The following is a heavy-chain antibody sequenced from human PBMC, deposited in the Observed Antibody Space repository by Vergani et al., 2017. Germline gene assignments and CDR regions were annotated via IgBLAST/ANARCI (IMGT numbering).Heavy chain of an antibody. Sequence: EVQLVESGGGLVQPGRSLRLSCAASGFTFDDYAMHWVRQAPGKGLEWVSGINWNSDSIAYADSVKGRFTISRDNAKNSLYLQMNSLRAEDTALYYCAKFPLNITTPDRGDFWGQGSLVTVSS. V-gene: IGHV3-9*01. D-gene: IGHD1-1*01. CDR1: GFTFDDYA. J-gene: IGHJ4*02. CDR2: INWNSDSI. CDR3: AKFPLNITTPDRGDF.